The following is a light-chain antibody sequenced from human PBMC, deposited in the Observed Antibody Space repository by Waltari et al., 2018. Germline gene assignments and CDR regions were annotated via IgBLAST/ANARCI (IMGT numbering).Light chain of an antibody. CDR1: ALPKTY. V-gene: IGLV3-25*03. CDR3: QSADNSNTYVI. J-gene: IGLJ2*01. CDR2: KDS. Sequence: SYELTQPPSVSVSPGQPARITCSGNALPKTYGHWYQQKPGQAPVLVIYKDSERPSGIPERFSGTSSGTTVTLTISGVQAEDEADYYCQSADNSNTYVIFGGGTKLTVL.